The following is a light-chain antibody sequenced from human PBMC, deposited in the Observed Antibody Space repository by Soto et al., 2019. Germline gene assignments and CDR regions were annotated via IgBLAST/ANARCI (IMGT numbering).Light chain of an antibody. V-gene: IGKV1-9*01. CDR2: GAF. J-gene: IGKJ4*01. Sequence: DIQLTQSPSFLSASVGDRVTITCRASQGISSYLAWFQQQPGKAPKLLIYGAFTLQSGVPSRFSGSGSGTESTLTISSLQPEDFATYYCQQLTSYPLTFGGGTKVEIK. CDR1: QGISSY. CDR3: QQLTSYPLT.